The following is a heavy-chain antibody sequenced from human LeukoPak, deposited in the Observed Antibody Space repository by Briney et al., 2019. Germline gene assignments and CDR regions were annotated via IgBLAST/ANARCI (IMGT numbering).Heavy chain of an antibody. CDR1: GFTFSTYW. CDR3: TREAAAGIDY. J-gene: IGHJ4*02. D-gene: IGHD6-13*01. V-gene: IGHV3-7*01. CDR2: IKQDGSEK. Sequence: GGSLRLSCAASGFTFSTYWMSWVRQAPGKGLEWVANIKQDGSEKYYLDSVKGQFTISRDNAKNSLYLQMNSLRAEDTAVYFCTREAAAGIDYWGQGTLVTVSS.